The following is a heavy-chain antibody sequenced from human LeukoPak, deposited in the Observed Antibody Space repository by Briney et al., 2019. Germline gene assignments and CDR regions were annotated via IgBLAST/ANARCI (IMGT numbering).Heavy chain of an antibody. CDR2: ISYDGSNK. Sequence: PGGSLRLSCAASGFTFSSYAMHWVRQAPGKGLEWVAVISYDGSNKYYADSVKGRFTISRDNSKNTLYLQMNSLRAEDTAVYYCAREGSSSWYGTEYFQHWGQGTLVTVSS. J-gene: IGHJ1*01. CDR3: AREGSSSWYGTEYFQH. V-gene: IGHV3-30-3*01. CDR1: GFTFSSYA. D-gene: IGHD6-13*01.